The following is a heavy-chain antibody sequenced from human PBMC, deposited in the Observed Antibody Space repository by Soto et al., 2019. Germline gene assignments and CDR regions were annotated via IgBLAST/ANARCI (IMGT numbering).Heavy chain of an antibody. J-gene: IGHJ6*02. V-gene: IGHV5-51*01. D-gene: IGHD3-3*01. CDR1: GYIFANYW. Sequence: PGESHKIACPGSGYIFANYWVGWVRQMPWKGLEGIGLIYPSDSETRYRPSFEGQVTISADKSISTAYIQWSSLKASDTATYYCVSVFGVILGLGLDVWGQGTRVNVSS. CDR3: VSVFGVILGLGLDV. CDR2: IYPSDSET.